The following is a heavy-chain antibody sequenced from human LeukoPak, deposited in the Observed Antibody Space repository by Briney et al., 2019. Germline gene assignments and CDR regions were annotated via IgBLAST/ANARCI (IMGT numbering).Heavy chain of an antibody. CDR1: GYTFTNYD. CDR2: MNPNSGNT. J-gene: IGHJ4*02. CDR3: ARLGPTSMAFDY. V-gene: IGHV1-8*02. D-gene: IGHD5-18*01. Sequence: ASVKASCKASGYTFTNYDLNWVRQTTGQGLEWLGWMNPNSGNTGYAQRFQGRATMTTDTSTSTAYMELRGLRSDDTAVYYCARLGPTSMAFDYWGQGTLVTVSS.